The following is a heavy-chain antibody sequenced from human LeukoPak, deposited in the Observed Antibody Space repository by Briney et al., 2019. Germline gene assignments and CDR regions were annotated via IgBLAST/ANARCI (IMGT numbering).Heavy chain of an antibody. J-gene: IGHJ4*02. CDR3: ARDYGDYGDY. V-gene: IGHV1-18*01. D-gene: IGHD4-17*01. Sequence: ASVKVSCKASGGTFSSYAISWVRQAPGQGLEWMGWISAYNGNTNYAQKLQGRVTMTTDTSTSTAYMELRSLRSDDTAVYYCARDYGDYGDYWGQGTLVTVSS. CDR2: ISAYNGNT. CDR1: GGTFSSYA.